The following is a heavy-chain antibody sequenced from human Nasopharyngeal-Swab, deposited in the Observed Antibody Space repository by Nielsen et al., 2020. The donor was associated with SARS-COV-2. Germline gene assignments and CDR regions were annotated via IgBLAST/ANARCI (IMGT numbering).Heavy chain of an antibody. CDR1: GFTFDDYA. J-gene: IGHJ4*02. V-gene: IGHV3-9*01. CDR2: ISWNSGSI. D-gene: IGHD4-17*01. Sequence: SCAASGFTFDDYAMHWVRQAPGKGLEWVSGISWNSGSIGYADSVKGRFTISRDNAKNSLYLQMNSLRAEDTALYYCARGMTTVTLWGQGTLVTVSS. CDR3: ARGMTTVTL.